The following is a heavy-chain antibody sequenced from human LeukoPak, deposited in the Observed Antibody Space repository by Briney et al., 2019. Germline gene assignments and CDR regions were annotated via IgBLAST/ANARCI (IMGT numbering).Heavy chain of an antibody. CDR2: INTNTGIP. CDR3: ARRTAGEFDY. V-gene: IGHV7-4-1*02. Sequence: ASVKVSCKASGYTFNIYAMNWVRQAPGQGLEWMGWINTNTGIPTYAQGFTGRFVFSLDTSVNTAYLQISSLKAEDTAVYYCARRTAGEFDYWGQGTLVTVSS. D-gene: IGHD3-16*01. CDR1: GYTFNIYA. J-gene: IGHJ4*01.